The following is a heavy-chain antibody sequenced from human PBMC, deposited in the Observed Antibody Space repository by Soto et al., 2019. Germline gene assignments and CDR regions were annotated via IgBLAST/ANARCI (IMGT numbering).Heavy chain of an antibody. CDR1: GGSISTYY. CDR2: IFYTGST. Sequence: LSLTCAVSGGSISTYYWSWILQPPGKGLEWLGYIFYTGSTDYKPSLKGRVTISLDTSKNQFSLKLTSVTAADTAVYYCARESGKNWTYEAHWGQGPLLTVSS. CDR3: ARESGKNWTYEAH. D-gene: IGHD1-7*01. V-gene: IGHV4-59*01. J-gene: IGHJ1*01.